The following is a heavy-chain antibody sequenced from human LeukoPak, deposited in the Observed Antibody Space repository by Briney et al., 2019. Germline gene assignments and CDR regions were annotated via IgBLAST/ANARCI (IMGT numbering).Heavy chain of an antibody. CDR3: ARLGYCSGGSCYFLGLTD. Sequence: PGGSLRLSCAASGFTFNNYNMNWVRQAPGKGLEWVSYISSSSSTIYYADSVKGRFTISKDKARNSLYLQMNSLRAEDTAVYYCARLGYCSGGSCYFLGLTDWGQGTLVTVSS. V-gene: IGHV3-48*01. CDR1: GFTFNNYN. D-gene: IGHD2-15*01. CDR2: ISSSSSTI. J-gene: IGHJ4*02.